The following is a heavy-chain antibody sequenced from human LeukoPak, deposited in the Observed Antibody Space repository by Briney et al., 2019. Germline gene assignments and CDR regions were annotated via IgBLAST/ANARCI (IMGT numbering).Heavy chain of an antibody. Sequence: SETLSLTCAVYGGSFSGYYWSWIRKPPGKGLEWIGEINHSGSTNYNPSLKSRVTISVDTSKNQFSLKLSSVTAADTAVYYCARRRVGYDFWSGYPHKTNWFDPWGQGTLVTVSS. V-gene: IGHV4-34*01. CDR1: GGSFSGYY. CDR2: INHSGST. CDR3: ARRRVGYDFWSGYPHKTNWFDP. J-gene: IGHJ5*02. D-gene: IGHD3-3*01.